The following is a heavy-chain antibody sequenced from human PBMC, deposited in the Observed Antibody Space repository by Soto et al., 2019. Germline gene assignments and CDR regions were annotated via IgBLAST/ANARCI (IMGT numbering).Heavy chain of an antibody. CDR1: GDSVSSNTAA. Sequence: SQTLSLTCAISGDSVSSNTAAWNWIRSSPSRGLEWLGRTYYRSNWRHDYAVSVRSRITVNPDTSKNHFSLQLNSVTPDDTAVYYCARGVAGSGFDLWGQGTLVTSPQ. CDR2: TYYRSNWRH. J-gene: IGHJ4*02. D-gene: IGHD6-19*01. CDR3: ARGVAGSGFDL. V-gene: IGHV6-1*01.